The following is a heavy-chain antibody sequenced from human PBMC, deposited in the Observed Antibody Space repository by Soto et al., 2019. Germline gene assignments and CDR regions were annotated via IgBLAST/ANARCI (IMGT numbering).Heavy chain of an antibody. D-gene: IGHD1-26*01. CDR2: ISGSGGRT. CDR3: ANLYSGSFRRFDY. J-gene: IGHJ4*02. Sequence: EGSLRLSCAASGFTFSSYAMSWVRQAPGKGLEWVSAISGSGGRTYYGDSVKGRFTISREKSKNTLYLQMNSLRAEDTAVYYCANLYSGSFRRFDYWGQGTLVTVSS. CDR1: GFTFSSYA. V-gene: IGHV3-23*01.